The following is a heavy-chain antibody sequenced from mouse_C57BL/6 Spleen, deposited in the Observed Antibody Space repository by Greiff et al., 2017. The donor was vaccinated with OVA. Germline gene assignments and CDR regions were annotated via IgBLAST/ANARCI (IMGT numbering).Heavy chain of an antibody. Sequence: EVKLVESEGGLVQPGRSMKLSCTASGFTFSDYYMAWVRQVPEKGLEWVANINYDGSSTYYLDSLKSRFIISRDNAKNILYLQMSSLKSEDTATYYCARDRDYGAMDYWGQGTSVTVSS. V-gene: IGHV5-16*01. CDR3: ARDRDYGAMDY. CDR1: GFTFSDYY. CDR2: INYDGSST. D-gene: IGHD2-4*01. J-gene: IGHJ4*01.